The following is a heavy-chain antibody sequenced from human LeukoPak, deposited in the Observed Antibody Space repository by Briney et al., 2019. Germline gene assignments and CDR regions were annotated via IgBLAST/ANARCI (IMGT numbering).Heavy chain of an antibody. V-gene: IGHV1/OR15-1*04. CDR2: IHPHSGGT. Sequence: VASVKVSCTASGYNFVAYYMHWIRQAPGQELEWMGRIHPHSGGTNYAQKFQGRVTMTEDTSTDTAYMELSSLRSEDTAVYYCATATGAVAGIDYWGQGTLVTVSS. J-gene: IGHJ4*02. D-gene: IGHD6-19*01. CDR3: ATATGAVAGIDY. CDR1: GYNFVAYY.